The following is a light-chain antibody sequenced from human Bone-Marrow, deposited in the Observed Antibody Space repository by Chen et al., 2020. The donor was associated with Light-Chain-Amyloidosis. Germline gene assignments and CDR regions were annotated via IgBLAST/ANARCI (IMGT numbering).Light chain of an antibody. Sequence: SALTQPASVSGSPGQSITLSCTGTSSDVGSYYLVSWYQQHPGKAPKRIVYEGNKRPSGVSNRFSGSKSGNTASLTISGLQAEDEADYYCCSYAGNSLVFGGGTKLTVL. J-gene: IGLJ2*01. CDR3: CSYAGNSLV. CDR2: EGN. CDR1: SSDVGSYYL. V-gene: IGLV2-23*01.